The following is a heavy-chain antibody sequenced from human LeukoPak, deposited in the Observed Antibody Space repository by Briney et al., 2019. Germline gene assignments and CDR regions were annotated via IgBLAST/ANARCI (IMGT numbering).Heavy chain of an antibody. CDR2: IYYNGNT. V-gene: IGHV4-59*01. Sequence: SETLSLTCTVSGGPIGSYYWTWIRQTPEKGLEWIGSIYYNGNTNYNPSLKSRVAISIDTSKSQFSLKVTSVIAANTATYYCARDSRYSYGSGGMDVWGQGTTVTVSS. CDR3: ARDSRYSYGSGGMDV. D-gene: IGHD3-10*01. CDR1: GGPIGSYY. J-gene: IGHJ6*02.